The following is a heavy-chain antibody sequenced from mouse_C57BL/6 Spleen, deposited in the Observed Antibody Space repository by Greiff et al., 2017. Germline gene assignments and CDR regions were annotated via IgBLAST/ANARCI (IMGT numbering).Heavy chain of an antibody. J-gene: IGHJ3*01. Sequence: QVQLQQSGPGLVAPSQSLSITCTVSGFSLTSYGVDWVRQSPGKGLEWLGVIWGVGSTNYNSALKSRLSISKDNSKSQVFLKMNSLQTDDTAMYYCASEDYYGPFAYWGQGTLVTVSA. V-gene: IGHV2-6*01. CDR1: GFSLTSYG. CDR2: IWGVGST. D-gene: IGHD1-2*01. CDR3: ASEDYYGPFAY.